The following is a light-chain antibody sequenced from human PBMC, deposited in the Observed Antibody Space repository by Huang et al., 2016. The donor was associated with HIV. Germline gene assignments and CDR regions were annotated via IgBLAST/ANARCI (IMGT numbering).Light chain of an antibody. J-gene: IGKJ2*01. V-gene: IGKV1-5*02. CDR1: QSISSW. CDR3: QQYDDYTYT. CDR2: DAS. Sequence: DIQMTQSPSTLSASVGDIVTIICRASQSISSWLAWYQQKPGKAPKLLIYDASSLERGVPSRFSGSGSGTEFTLTISSLQPDDSATYYCQQYDDYTYTFGRGTKLEIK.